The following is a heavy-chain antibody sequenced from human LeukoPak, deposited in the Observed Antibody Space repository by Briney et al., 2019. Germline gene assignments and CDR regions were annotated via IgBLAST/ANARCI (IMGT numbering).Heavy chain of an antibody. CDR2: ISAYNGNT. V-gene: IGHV1-18*01. CDR3: ARIGRYCSSTSCYPSGFDY. D-gene: IGHD2-2*01. J-gene: IGHJ4*02. Sequence: ASVKVSCKASGYTFTSYGISWVRQAPGQGLEWMGWISAYNGNTNYAQKLQGRVTMTTDTSTSTAYMALRSQRSDDTAVYYCARIGRYCSSTSCYPSGFDYWGQGTLVTVSS. CDR1: GYTFTSYG.